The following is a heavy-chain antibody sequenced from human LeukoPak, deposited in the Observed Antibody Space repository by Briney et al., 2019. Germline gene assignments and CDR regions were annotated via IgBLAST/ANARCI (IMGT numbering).Heavy chain of an antibody. Sequence: GGSLRLSCAASGFTFSDYYMSWIRQAPGKGLEWVSYISSSGSTIYYADSVKGRFTISRDNAKNSLYLQMSSLRAEDTAVYYCAREADSSGYDQNWFDPWGQGTLVTVSS. CDR1: GFTFSDYY. CDR3: AREADSSGYDQNWFDP. J-gene: IGHJ5*02. D-gene: IGHD3-22*01. V-gene: IGHV3-11*01. CDR2: ISSSGSTI.